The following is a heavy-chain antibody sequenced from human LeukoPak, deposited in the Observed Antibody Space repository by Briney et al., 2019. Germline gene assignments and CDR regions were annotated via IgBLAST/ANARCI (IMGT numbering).Heavy chain of an antibody. D-gene: IGHD3-3*01. CDR1: GFTFSNCE. CDR3: AILDAGIDFDY. V-gene: IGHV3-48*03. J-gene: IGHJ4*02. CDR2: ITSSGTTI. Sequence: GGSLRLSCAASGFTFSNCEMNWVRQAPGKGLEWVAHITSSGTTIYYADSVRGRFTISRDNAKNSLYLQMNSLRAEDTAVYYCAILDAGIDFDYWGQGTLVTVSS.